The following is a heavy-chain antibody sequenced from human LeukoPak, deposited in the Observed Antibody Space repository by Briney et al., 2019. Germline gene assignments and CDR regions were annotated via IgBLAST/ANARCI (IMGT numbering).Heavy chain of an antibody. CDR3: ARRSMITFGGVIYDY. J-gene: IGHJ4*02. D-gene: IGHD3-16*02. V-gene: IGHV4-34*01. CDR1: GGSFSGYY. Sequence: SETLSLTCAVYGGSFSGYYWSWIRQPPGKGLEWIGEINHSGSTNYNPPLKSRVTISVDASKSQFSLKLGSVTAAGTAVYLCARRSMITFGGVIYDYWGEGTLVTVSS. CDR2: INHSGST.